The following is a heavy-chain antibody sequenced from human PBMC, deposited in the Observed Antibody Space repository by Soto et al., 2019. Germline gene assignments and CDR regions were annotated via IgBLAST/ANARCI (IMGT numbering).Heavy chain of an antibody. D-gene: IGHD3-3*01. Sequence: GGSLRLSCAASGFTFSSYAMSWVRQAPGKGLEWVSAISDSGGSTYYADSVKGRFTISRDDSKNTLYLQMNSLRAEDTAVYYWAKDAVWYYDFWRGYPRFDYWGQGAMVTVSS. V-gene: IGHV3-23*01. CDR3: AKDAVWYYDFWRGYPRFDY. CDR2: ISDSGGST. J-gene: IGHJ4*02. CDR1: GFTFSSYA.